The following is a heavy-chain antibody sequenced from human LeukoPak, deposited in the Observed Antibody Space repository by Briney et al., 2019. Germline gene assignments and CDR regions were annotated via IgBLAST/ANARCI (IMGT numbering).Heavy chain of an antibody. CDR1: GYSFTSYW. Sequence: GESLKISCKGSGYSFTSYWISWVRQMPGKGLEWMGRIDPSDSYTNYSPSFQGHVTISADKSISTAYLQWSSLKASDTAMYYCASLGYCSSTSCPRYYYYGMDVWGQGTTVTVSS. V-gene: IGHV5-10-1*01. D-gene: IGHD2-2*01. J-gene: IGHJ6*02. CDR2: IDPSDSYT. CDR3: ASLGYCSSTSCPRYYYYGMDV.